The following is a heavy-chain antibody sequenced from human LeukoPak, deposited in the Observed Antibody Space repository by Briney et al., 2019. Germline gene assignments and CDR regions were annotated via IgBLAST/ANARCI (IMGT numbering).Heavy chain of an antibody. CDR1: EFTFGIFW. J-gene: IGHJ4*02. D-gene: IGHD3-22*01. V-gene: IGHV3-7*01. Sequence: GGSMRPSRAASEFTFGIFWMSWDRPAQERGLEGVANIKQDGSAKYYVDSVKGRFTISRDNARNSLYLEMNNLRAEDTAIYYCATSYDSSGNNWGQGTQVTVSS. CDR3: ATSYDSSGNN. CDR2: IKQDGSAK.